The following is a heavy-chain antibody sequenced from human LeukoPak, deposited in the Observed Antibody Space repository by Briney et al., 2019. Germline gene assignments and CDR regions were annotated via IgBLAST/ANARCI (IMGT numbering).Heavy chain of an antibody. CDR2: INHSGST. CDR3: AIHSSSDFDY. J-gene: IGHJ4*02. CDR1: GGSFSGYY. D-gene: IGHD6-6*01. Sequence: SETLSLTCAVYGGSFSGYYWSWIRQPPGKGLEWIGEINHSGSTNYNPSLKSRVTISVDTSKNQFSLKLSSVTAADTAVYYCAIHSSSDFDYWGRGTLVTVSS. V-gene: IGHV4-34*01.